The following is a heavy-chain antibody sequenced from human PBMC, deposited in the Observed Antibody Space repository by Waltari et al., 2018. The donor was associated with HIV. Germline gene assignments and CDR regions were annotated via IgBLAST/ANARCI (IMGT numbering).Heavy chain of an antibody. CDR1: SYY. J-gene: IGHJ4*02. Sequence: SYYMHWVRQAPGQGLEWMGIINPSGGSTSYAQKFQGRVTMTRDTSTSTVYMELSSLRSEDTAVYYCARGANYYDSSGYFDYWGQGTLVTVSS. CDR3: ARGANYYDSSGYFDY. V-gene: IGHV1-46*01. CDR2: INPSGGST. D-gene: IGHD3-22*01.